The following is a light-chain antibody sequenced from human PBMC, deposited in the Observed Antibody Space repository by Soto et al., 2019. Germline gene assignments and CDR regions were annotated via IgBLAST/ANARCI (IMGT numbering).Light chain of an antibody. CDR1: QDLAGY. CDR2: TTS. Sequence: DIQLTQSPSFLSASVGDRVTITCRASQDLAGYLAWYQQKPGKAPNLLIYTTSTLQSGVPARFSGSGSGTEFTLTISSLQPEDFATYCCQQVRSYPITFGQGTRLEIK. V-gene: IGKV1-9*01. CDR3: QQVRSYPIT. J-gene: IGKJ5*01.